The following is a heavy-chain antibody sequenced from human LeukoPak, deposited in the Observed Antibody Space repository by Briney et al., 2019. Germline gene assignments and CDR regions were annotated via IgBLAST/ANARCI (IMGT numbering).Heavy chain of an antibody. CDR1: GGSISSSNW. J-gene: IGHJ4*02. CDR3: AVNSGYENYFDY. Sequence: PSETLSLTCAVSGGSISSSNWWSWVRQPPGKGLEWIGEIYHSGSTNYNPSLKSRVTISVDKSKNQFSLKLSSVTAADTAVYYCAVNSGYENYFDYWGQGTLVTVSS. CDR2: IYHSGST. V-gene: IGHV4-4*02. D-gene: IGHD5-12*01.